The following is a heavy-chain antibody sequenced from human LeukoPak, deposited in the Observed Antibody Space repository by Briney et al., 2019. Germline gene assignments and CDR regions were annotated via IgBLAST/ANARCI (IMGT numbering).Heavy chain of an antibody. J-gene: IGHJ2*01. CDR1: GSSVSSYY. CDR2: VSNSGSA. D-gene: IGHD3-10*01. CDR3: ARGSLLRFGENRRWYFDL. Sequence: PSETLSLTCSVSGSSVSSYYWSWIRQPPGKGLEGIGYVSNSGSANSNPALTSRVTISVDRSQNQLSLKLNSVTAADTAVYYCARGSLLRFGENRRWYFDLWGRGTLVTVSS. V-gene: IGHV4-59*02.